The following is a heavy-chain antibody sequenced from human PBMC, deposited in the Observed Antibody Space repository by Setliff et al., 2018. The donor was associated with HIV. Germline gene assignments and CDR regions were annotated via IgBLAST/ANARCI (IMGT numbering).Heavy chain of an antibody. CDR2: IIPFFGSA. CDR3: ARRHFYDSSGQVWAFDI. V-gene: IGHV1-69*13. J-gene: IGHJ3*02. D-gene: IGHD3-22*01. CDR1: GGTFSTSA. Sequence: SVKVSCKASGGTFSTSAISWMRQAPGQGLEWMGGIIPFFGSANYAQKFQGRLTITADASSSTAYMDLSSLTSEDTAVYYCARRHFYDSSGQVWAFDIWVQGTMVTVSS.